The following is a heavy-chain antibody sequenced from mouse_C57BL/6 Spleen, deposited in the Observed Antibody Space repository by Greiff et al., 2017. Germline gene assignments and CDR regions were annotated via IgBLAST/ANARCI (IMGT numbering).Heavy chain of an antibody. CDR3: ERRGDYYAMDY. V-gene: IGHV1-50*01. CDR1: GYTFTSYW. J-gene: IGHJ4*01. Sequence: QVQLQQPGAELVKPGASVKLSCKASGYTFTSYWMQWVKQRPGQGLEWIGEIDPSDSYTNYNQKFKGKATLTVDTSSSTAYMQLSSLTSEDSAVYYCERRGDYYAMDYWGQGTSVTVSS. CDR2: IDPSDSYT.